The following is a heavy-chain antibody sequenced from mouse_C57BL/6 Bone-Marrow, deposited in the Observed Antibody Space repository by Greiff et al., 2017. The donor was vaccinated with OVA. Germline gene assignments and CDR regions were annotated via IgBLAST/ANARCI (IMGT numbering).Heavy chain of an antibody. V-gene: IGHV5-6*01. CDR1: GFTFSSYG. Sequence: EVQRVESGGDLVKPGGSLKLSCAASGFTFSSYGMSWVRQTPDKRLEWVATISSGGSYTYYPDSVKGRFTISRDNAKNTLYLQMSSLKSEDTAMYYCARRDYGNLIDYWGQGTTLTVSS. CDR3: ARRDYGNLIDY. D-gene: IGHD2-1*01. J-gene: IGHJ2*01. CDR2: ISSGGSYT.